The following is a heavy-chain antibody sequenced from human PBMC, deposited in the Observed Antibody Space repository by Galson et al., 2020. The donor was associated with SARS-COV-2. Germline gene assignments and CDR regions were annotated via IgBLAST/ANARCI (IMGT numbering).Heavy chain of an antibody. J-gene: IGHJ1*01. CDR3: ARVGDCSGGICYGAEYFQH. CDR1: GFTFSDYA. CDR2: ISSDGSSK. V-gene: IGHV3-30*04. D-gene: IGHD2-15*01. Sequence: SLKISCAATGFTFSDYAMHWVRQAPGKGLEWVAVISSDGSSKYYADSVKGRFTISRDNAKNSLNLQMNSLRVEDTAVYYCARVGDCSGGICYGAEYFQHWGQGTLVTVSS.